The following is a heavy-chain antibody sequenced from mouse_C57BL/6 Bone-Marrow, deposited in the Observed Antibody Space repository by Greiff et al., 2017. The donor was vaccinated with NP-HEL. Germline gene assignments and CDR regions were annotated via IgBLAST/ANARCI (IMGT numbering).Heavy chain of an antibody. CDR1: GYTFTSYG. CDR3: ARDYYGSSYWYFDV. CDR2: IYPRSGNT. V-gene: IGHV1-81*01. Sequence: QVQLQQSGAELARPGASVKLSCKASGYTFTSYGISWVKQRTGQGLEWIGEIYPRSGNTYYNEKCKGKATLTADKSSSTAYMELRSLTSEDSAVYFCARDYYGSSYWYFDVWGTGTTVTVSS. J-gene: IGHJ1*03. D-gene: IGHD1-1*01.